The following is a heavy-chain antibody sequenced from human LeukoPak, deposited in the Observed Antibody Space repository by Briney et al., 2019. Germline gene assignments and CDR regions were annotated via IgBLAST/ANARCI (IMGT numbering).Heavy chain of an antibody. CDR3: AKDGGLWVSAHWGDS. J-gene: IGHJ4*02. CDR2: ITTSDGNS. CDR1: GFTFSSYT. Sequence: GGSLRLSCAASGFTFSSYTMSWVRQAPGKGLEWVSTITTSDGNSYYADSVKGRFTVSRDNSKNTLFLQMNSLRAEDTAVYYCAKDGGLWVSAHWGDSWGRGTLVTVSS. D-gene: IGHD7-27*01. V-gene: IGHV3-23*01.